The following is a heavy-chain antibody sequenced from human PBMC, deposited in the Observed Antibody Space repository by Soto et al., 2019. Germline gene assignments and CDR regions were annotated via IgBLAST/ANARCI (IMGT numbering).Heavy chain of an antibody. V-gene: IGHV3-23*01. J-gene: IGHJ6*02. CDR2: ISGSGGST. D-gene: IGHD3-3*01. Sequence: PGGSLRLSCXASGFTFSSYAMSWVRQAPGKGLEWVSAISGSGGSTYYADSVKGRFTISRDNSKNTLYLQMNSPRAEDTAVYYCAKDVGAIFGVGRGVKNGMEVWGQGTTVTVSS. CDR3: AKDVGAIFGVGRGVKNGMEV. CDR1: GFTFSSYA.